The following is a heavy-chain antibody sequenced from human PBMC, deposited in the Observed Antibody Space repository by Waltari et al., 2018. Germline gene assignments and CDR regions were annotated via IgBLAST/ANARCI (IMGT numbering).Heavy chain of an antibody. CDR1: GGSFGGDG. Sequence: HVQLVQSGAEVKKPGSSVKVSCMASGGSFGGDGLSWVRQAPGQGLEWMGVIIPMFGIPEYSQKFQDRLTITADESTNTAYMELSSLSSEDTAIYYCARHELGISQFYYNMYVWGQGTTVTISS. CDR2: IIPMFGIP. J-gene: IGHJ6*02. D-gene: IGHD3-16*01. V-gene: IGHV1-69*12. CDR3: ARHELGISQFYYNMYV.